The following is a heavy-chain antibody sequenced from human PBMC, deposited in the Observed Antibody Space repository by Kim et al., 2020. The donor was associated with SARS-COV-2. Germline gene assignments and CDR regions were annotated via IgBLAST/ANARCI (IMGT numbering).Heavy chain of an antibody. CDR2: ISYDGSNK. Sequence: GGSLRLSCAASGFTFSSYAMHWVRQAPGKGLEWVAVISYDGSNKYYADSVKGRFTISRDNSKNTLYLQMNSLRAEDTAVYYCARDVGYSSGWQLYYYGMDVWGQGTTVTVSS. J-gene: IGHJ6*02. D-gene: IGHD6-19*01. V-gene: IGHV3-30-3*01. CDR1: GFTFSSYA. CDR3: ARDVGYSSGWQLYYYGMDV.